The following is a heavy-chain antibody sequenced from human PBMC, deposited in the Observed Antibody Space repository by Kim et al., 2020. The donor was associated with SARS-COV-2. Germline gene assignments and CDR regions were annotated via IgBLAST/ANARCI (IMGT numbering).Heavy chain of an antibody. CDR3: AREGASSWYPGGRDY. CDR2: INHSGST. J-gene: IGHJ4*02. V-gene: IGHV4-34*01. D-gene: IGHD6-13*01. CDR1: GGSFSGYY. Sequence: SETLSLTCAVYGGSFSGYYWSWIHQPPGKGLEWSGEINHSGSTNYNPSLKSRVTISVDTSKNQFSLKLSSVTAADTAVYYCAREGASSWYPGGRDYWGQGTLVTVSS.